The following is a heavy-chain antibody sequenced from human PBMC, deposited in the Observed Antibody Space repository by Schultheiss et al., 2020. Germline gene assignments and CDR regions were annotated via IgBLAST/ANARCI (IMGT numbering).Heavy chain of an antibody. Sequence: GSLRLSCAVSGYSISSGYYWGWIRQPPGKGLEWIGEINHSGSTNYNPSLKSRVTISVDASKNQFSLKLSSVTAADTAVYYCARGYSSSWMHYYYGMDVWGQGTTVTVSS. V-gene: IGHV4-38-2*01. D-gene: IGHD6-13*01. J-gene: IGHJ6*02. CDR3: ARGYSSSWMHYYYGMDV. CDR2: INHSGST. CDR1: GYSISSGYY.